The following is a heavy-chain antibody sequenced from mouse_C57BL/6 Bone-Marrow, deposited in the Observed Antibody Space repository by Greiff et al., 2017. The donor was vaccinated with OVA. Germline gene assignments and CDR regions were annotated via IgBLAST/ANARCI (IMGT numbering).Heavy chain of an antibody. Sequence: VKLMESGAELVKPGASVKISCKASGYAFSSYWMNWVKQRPGKGLEWIGQIYPGDGDTNYNGKFKGKATLTADKSSSTAYMQLSSLTSEDSAVYFCARSGGSSQYYFDYWGQGTTLTVSS. CDR3: ARSGGSSQYYFDY. CDR2: IYPGDGDT. CDR1: GYAFSSYW. D-gene: IGHD1-1*01. J-gene: IGHJ2*01. V-gene: IGHV1-80*01.